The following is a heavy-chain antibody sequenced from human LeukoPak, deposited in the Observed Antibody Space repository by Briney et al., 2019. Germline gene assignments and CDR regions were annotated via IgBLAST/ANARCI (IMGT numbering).Heavy chain of an antibody. CDR1: GGSISSYY. J-gene: IGHJ4*02. Sequence: SETLSLTCTVSGGSISSYYWSWIRQPPGKGLEWIGYIYYSGSTNYNPSLKSRVTISVDTSKNQFSLRLSSVTAADTAVYYCARSHSVWTSFDYWGQGTLVTVSS. D-gene: IGHD3/OR15-3a*01. V-gene: IGHV4-59*01. CDR2: IYYSGST. CDR3: ARSHSVWTSFDY.